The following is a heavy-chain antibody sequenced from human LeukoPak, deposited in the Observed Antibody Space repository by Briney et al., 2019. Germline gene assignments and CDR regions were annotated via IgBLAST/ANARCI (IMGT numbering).Heavy chain of an antibody. J-gene: IGHJ4*02. CDR2: IISGSSAI. D-gene: IGHD4-17*01. Sequence: GGSLRLSCEASGFTFTTHSMTWGRQAPGKGLEGVSSIISGSSAIFSADALKGRFTISRDEAKNLLYLDMNSLRAEDTAVYYCARGHTAVTRHFDFWGQGTLVTVSS. CDR1: GFTFTTHS. V-gene: IGHV3-21*01. CDR3: ARGHTAVTRHFDF.